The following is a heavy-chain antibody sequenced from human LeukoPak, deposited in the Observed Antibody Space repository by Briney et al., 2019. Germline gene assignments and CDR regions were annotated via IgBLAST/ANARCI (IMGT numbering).Heavy chain of an antibody. D-gene: IGHD4-17*01. Sequence: PGGSLRLSCAASGFTFSSYWMSWVRQAPGKGLEWVASIKQDRSEKYYVDSVKSRFTISRDNAKNSLYLQMNSLRAEDTALYYCARAPGEGWFDPWGQGTLVTVSS. CDR2: IKQDRSEK. J-gene: IGHJ5*02. CDR3: ARAPGEGWFDP. CDR1: GFTFSSYW. V-gene: IGHV3-7*01.